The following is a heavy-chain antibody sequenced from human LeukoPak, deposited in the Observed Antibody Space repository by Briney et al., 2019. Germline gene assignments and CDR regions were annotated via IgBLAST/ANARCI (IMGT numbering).Heavy chain of an antibody. CDR3: ARGGGLDV. Sequence: GGSLRLSCSASGFTFSSYAMHWVRQAPGKGLEYVSAISSNGGSTYYADSVKGRFTISRDNAKNSLYLQMSNLRAEDTAVYFCARGGGLDVWGQGATVTVSS. V-gene: IGHV3-64*04. J-gene: IGHJ6*02. D-gene: IGHD3-16*01. CDR1: GFTFSSYA. CDR2: ISSNGGST.